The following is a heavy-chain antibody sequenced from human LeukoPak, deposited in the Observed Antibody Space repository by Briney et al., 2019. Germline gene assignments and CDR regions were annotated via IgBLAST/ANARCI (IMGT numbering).Heavy chain of an antibody. CDR1: GYTFTGYY. V-gene: IGHV1-2*02. J-gene: IGHJ4*02. CDR3: ATGIGDSSGYYFDY. Sequence: ASVKVSCKASGYTFTGYYMHWVRQAPGQGLEWMGWINPNSGGTNYAQKFQARVTMTRDTSISTAYMELSRLRSEDTAVYYCATGIGDSSGYYFDYWGQGTLVTVSS. CDR2: INPNSGGT. D-gene: IGHD3-22*01.